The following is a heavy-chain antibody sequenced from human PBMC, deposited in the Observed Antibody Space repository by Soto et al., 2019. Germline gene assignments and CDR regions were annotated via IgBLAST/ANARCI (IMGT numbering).Heavy chain of an antibody. Sequence: SVKVSCKASGGTFSSYAISWVRQAPGQGLEWMGGIIPIFGTANYAQKFQGRVTITADESTSTAYMELSSLRSEDTAVYYCGSVRLTPTVIVAAVRWFAPWGQGALVTVAS. J-gene: IGHJ5*02. V-gene: IGHV1-69*13. CDR2: IIPIFGTA. D-gene: IGHD3-16*02. CDR3: GSVRLTPTVIVAAVRWFAP. CDR1: GGTFSSYA.